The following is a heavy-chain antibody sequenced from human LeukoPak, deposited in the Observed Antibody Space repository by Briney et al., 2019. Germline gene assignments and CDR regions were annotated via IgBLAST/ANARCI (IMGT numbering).Heavy chain of an antibody. CDR3: ARAMPGITVPRKKNNWFDP. D-gene: IGHD1-14*01. V-gene: IGHV3-53*01. CDR2: IYSDNT. J-gene: IGHJ5*02. Sequence: GGSLRLSCTVSGFTVSSNSMSWVRQAPGKGLEWVSFIYSDNTHYSDSVKGRFTISRDNSKNTLYLQMNSLRADDTAVYYCARAMPGITVPRKKNNWFDPWGQGTLVTVSS. CDR1: GFTVSSNS.